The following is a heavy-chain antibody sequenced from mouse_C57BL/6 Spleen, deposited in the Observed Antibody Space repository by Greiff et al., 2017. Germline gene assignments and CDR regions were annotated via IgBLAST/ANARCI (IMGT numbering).Heavy chain of an antibody. CDR1: GFTFSSYA. J-gene: IGHJ2*01. Sequence: DVMLVESGGGLVKPGGSLKLSCAASGFTFSSYAMSWVRQTPEKRLEWVATISDGGSYTYYPDNVKGRFTISRDNAKNNLYLQMSHLKSEDTAMYYCARATTVVASYYFDYWGQGTTLTVSS. CDR2: ISDGGSYT. CDR3: ARATTVVASYYFDY. V-gene: IGHV5-4*03. D-gene: IGHD1-1*01.